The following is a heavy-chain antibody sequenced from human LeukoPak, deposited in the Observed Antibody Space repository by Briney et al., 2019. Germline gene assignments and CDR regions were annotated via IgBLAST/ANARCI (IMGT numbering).Heavy chain of an antibody. V-gene: IGHV4-59*01. CDR1: GGSISSYY. Sequence: SETLSLTCTVSGGSISSYYWSWIRQPPGKGLEWIGYIYYSGSTNYNPSLKSRVTISVDTSKNQFSLKLSSVTAADTAVYYCGRGASSRYYYYYMDVWGKGTTVTVSS. J-gene: IGHJ6*03. CDR2: IYYSGST. CDR3: GRGASSRYYYYYMDV.